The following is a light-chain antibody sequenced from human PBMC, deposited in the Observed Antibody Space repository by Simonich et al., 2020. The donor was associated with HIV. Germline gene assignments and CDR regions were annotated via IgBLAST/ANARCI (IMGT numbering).Light chain of an antibody. V-gene: IGKV4-1*01. J-gene: IGKJ2*01. Sequence: IVMTQSPDSLAVSLGERATINCKSSQSILYNSNNKNYLAWSQQKQGQPPKLLIYWASTRESGVPDRFSGSGSGTDFTLTISSLQAEDVAVYYCQQYYSTPYTFGQGTKLEIK. CDR3: QQYYSTPYT. CDR1: QSILYNSNNKNY. CDR2: WAS.